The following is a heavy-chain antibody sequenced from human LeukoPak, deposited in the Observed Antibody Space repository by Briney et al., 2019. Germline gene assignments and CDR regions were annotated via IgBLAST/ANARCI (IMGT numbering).Heavy chain of an antibody. Sequence: SETLSLTCTVSGGSISSYYWSWIRQPAGKGLEWIGRIYTSGSTNYNPSLKSRVTMSVDTSKNQSSLKLSSVTAADTAVYYCARHQYYYDSSGYSQYYFDYWGQGTLVTVSS. CDR1: GGSISSYY. J-gene: IGHJ4*02. CDR3: ARHQYYYDSSGYSQYYFDY. D-gene: IGHD3-22*01. CDR2: IYTSGST. V-gene: IGHV4-4*07.